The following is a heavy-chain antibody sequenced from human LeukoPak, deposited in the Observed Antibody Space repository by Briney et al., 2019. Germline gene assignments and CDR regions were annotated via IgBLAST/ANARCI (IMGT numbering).Heavy chain of an antibody. J-gene: IGHJ4*02. V-gene: IGHV3-7*01. Sequence: QAGGSLRLSCAASGFTFSNYWMSWVRQAPGKGLEWVANIKQDGSEKYYMDSVKGRFTISRDNAKNSLYLQMNSLRAEDTAVYHCATGAARHAYWGQGTLVTVSS. CDR3: ATGAARHAY. D-gene: IGHD6-6*01. CDR2: IKQDGSEK. CDR1: GFTFSNYW.